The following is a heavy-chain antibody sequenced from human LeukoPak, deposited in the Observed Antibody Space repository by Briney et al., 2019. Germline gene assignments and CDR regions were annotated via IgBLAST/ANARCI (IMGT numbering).Heavy chain of an antibody. D-gene: IGHD1-26*01. CDR3: ARVVGAMTHFDY. CDR2: IYYSGST. J-gene: IGHJ4*02. V-gene: IGHV4-59*11. Sequence: SETLSLTCTVSGGSISSHYWSWIRQPPGKGLEWIGYIYYSGSTNYNPSLKSRVTISVDTSKNQFSLKLSSVTAADTAVYYCARVVGAMTHFDYWAREPWSPSPQ. CDR1: GGSISSHY.